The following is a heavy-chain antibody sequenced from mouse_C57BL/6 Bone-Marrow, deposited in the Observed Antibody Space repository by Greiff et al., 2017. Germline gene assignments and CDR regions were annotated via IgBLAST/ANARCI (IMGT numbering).Heavy chain of an antibody. V-gene: IGHV1-55*01. CDR1: GYTFTSYW. CDR3: ARGSFAY. Sequence: QVQLQQPGAELVKPGASVKMSCKASGYTFTSYWITWVKQRPGQGLEWIGDIYPGSGSTNYNEKFKSKATLTVDTSSSTAYMELRSLTSEDSAVYYCARGSFAYWGQGTLVTVSA. J-gene: IGHJ3*01. CDR2: IYPGSGST.